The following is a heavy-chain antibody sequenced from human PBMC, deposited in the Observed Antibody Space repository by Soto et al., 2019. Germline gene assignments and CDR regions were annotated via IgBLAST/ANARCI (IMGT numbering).Heavy chain of an antibody. J-gene: IGHJ4*02. D-gene: IGHD3-22*01. V-gene: IGHV1-2*02. CDR2: INPNSGGT. CDR1: GYTFTGYY. CDR3: ARDNDSLQYYFDY. Sequence: QVQLVQSGAEVKKPGASVKVSCKASGYTFTGYYMHWVRQAPGQGLEWMGWINPNSGGTNYAQKFQGGVTMTRDTSISTAYMELGRLRSDDTAVYYCARDNDSLQYYFDYWGQGTLVTVSS.